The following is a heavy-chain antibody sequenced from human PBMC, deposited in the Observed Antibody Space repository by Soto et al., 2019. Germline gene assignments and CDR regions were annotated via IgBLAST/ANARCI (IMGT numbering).Heavy chain of an antibody. D-gene: IGHD1-26*01. CDR2: ISSSSSTI. V-gene: IGHV3-48*02. CDR3: ARDRPYSGSYYYFDY. J-gene: IGHJ4*02. CDR1: GFTFSSYS. Sequence: GGSLRLSCAASGFTFSSYSMNWVRQAPGKGLEWVSYISSSSSTIYYADSVKGRFTISRDNAKNSLYLQMNSLRDEDTAVYYCARDRPYSGSYYYFDYWGQGTLVTVSS.